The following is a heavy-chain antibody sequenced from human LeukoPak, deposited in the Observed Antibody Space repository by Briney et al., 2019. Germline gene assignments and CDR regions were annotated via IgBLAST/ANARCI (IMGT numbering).Heavy chain of an antibody. CDR1: GFTFSSYW. V-gene: IGHV3-7*01. J-gene: IGHJ4*02. CDR3: ARVLNVDTAMGRLGD. Sequence: GGSLRLSCAASGFTFSSYWMSWVHQAPGKGLEWVANIKQDGSEKYYVDPVKGRFTISRGNAKNSLYLQMNSLRAEDTAVYYCARVLNVDTAMGRLGDWGQGTLVTVSS. CDR2: IKQDGSEK. D-gene: IGHD5-18*01.